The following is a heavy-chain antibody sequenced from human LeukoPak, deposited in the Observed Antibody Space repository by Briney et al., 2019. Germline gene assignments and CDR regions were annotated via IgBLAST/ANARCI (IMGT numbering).Heavy chain of an antibody. J-gene: IGHJ4*02. V-gene: IGHV3-49*03. D-gene: IGHD3-10*01. CDR1: GFTFGDYA. CDR3: SRDFKAFGRSPDS. CDR2: IRSKVYGGTT. Sequence: GGSLRLSCTVSGFTFGDYAMSWFRQAPGKGLEWVGVIRSKVYGGTTEYAASVKDRFTISRDDSKSIAYLQMNSLKTEDTAIYYCSRDFKAFGRSPDSWGQGTLATVPS.